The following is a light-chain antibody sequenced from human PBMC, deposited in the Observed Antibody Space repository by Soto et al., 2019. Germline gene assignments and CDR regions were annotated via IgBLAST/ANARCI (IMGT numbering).Light chain of an antibody. Sequence: IVMTQSPATLSVSPGERATLSCRASQSINNNLAWYQQKPGQAPRLLIYDASTGATDIPARFSGSGSWTEFTLTISSLQSEDSAVYYCQQYKSWFTFGQGTKLEIK. V-gene: IGKV3-15*01. CDR1: QSINNN. CDR2: DAS. CDR3: QQYKSWFT. J-gene: IGKJ2*01.